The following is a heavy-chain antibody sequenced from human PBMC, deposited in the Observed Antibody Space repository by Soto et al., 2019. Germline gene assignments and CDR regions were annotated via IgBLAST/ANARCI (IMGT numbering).Heavy chain of an antibody. D-gene: IGHD2-15*01. CDR2: IIPIFGTA. Sequence: SVKVSCKASGGTFSSYAISWVRQAPGQGLEWMGGIIPIFGTANYAQKFQGRVTITADESTSTAYMELSSLRSEDTAVYYCARVEGGNPKSYFDYWGQGTLVTVSS. CDR1: GGTFSSYA. V-gene: IGHV1-69*13. J-gene: IGHJ4*02. CDR3: ARVEGGNPKSYFDY.